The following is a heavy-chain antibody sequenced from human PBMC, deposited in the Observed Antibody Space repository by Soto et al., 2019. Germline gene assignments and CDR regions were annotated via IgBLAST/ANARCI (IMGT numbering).Heavy chain of an antibody. D-gene: IGHD3-10*01. J-gene: IGHJ3*02. V-gene: IGHV1-46*01. CDR2: INPSGGST. CDR3: ARGLVRGVQYDAFDI. Sequence: ASVKVSCKASGYTFTSYYMHWVRQAPGRGLEWMGIINPSGGSTSYAQKFQGRVTMTRDTATSTIYMELSSLRSEDTAVYYCARGLVRGVQYDAFDIWGQGTMVNVSS. CDR1: GYTFTSYY.